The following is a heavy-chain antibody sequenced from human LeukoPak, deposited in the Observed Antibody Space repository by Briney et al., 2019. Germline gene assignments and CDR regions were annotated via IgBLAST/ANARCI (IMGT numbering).Heavy chain of an antibody. D-gene: IGHD6-6*01. CDR3: ARGSSNIAARNNWFDP. Sequence: GGSLRLSCAASGFTFSRNSMNWVRQAPGKGLEWVSSISTSSSYINYADSVKGRFTISRDNAKNSLYLQMNSLRAEDTAVYYCARGSSNIAARNNWFDPWGQGTLVTASS. J-gene: IGHJ5*02. CDR2: ISTSSSYI. V-gene: IGHV3-21*01. CDR1: GFTFSRNS.